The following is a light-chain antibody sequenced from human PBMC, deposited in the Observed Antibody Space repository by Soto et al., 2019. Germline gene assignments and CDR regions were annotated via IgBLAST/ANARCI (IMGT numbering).Light chain of an antibody. CDR2: GAF. CDR3: QQRSNWPRIT. CDR1: QSVSSN. J-gene: IGKJ5*01. V-gene: IGKV3-15*01. Sequence: EIMMTQSPATLSVSPGERATLSCRASQSVSSNLAWYQQKPGQAPRLLIYGAFTRATGIPARFSGSGSGTDFTLTLSSLEPEDFAFYYCQQRSNWPRITFGQGTRLEIK.